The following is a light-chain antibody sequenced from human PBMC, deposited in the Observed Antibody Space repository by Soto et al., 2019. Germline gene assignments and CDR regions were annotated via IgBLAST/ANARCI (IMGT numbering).Light chain of an antibody. Sequence: IQLTQSPSSLSASIGDRVTITCRASQDIASYLAWYQQKPGNAPKLLIYAASTLHSGVPSRFSGSGSGTDFTLIIRSLQPDDYATYYCQQYNSNSPWTFGPGTKVEI. V-gene: IGKV1-9*01. CDR2: AAS. CDR1: QDIASY. CDR3: QQYNSNSPWT. J-gene: IGKJ1*01.